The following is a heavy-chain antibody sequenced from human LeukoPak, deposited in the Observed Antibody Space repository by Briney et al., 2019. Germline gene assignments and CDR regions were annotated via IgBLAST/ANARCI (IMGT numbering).Heavy chain of an antibody. Sequence: GGSLRLSCAASGFTFSNAWMSWVRQAPGKGLEWVGRIKSKTDGGTTDYAAPVKGRFTISRDDSKNTLYLQMNSLKTEDTAVYYCAKDIFQNSGYYFDYWGQGTLVTVSS. J-gene: IGHJ4*02. D-gene: IGHD3-22*01. CDR2: IKSKTDGGTT. CDR3: AKDIFQNSGYYFDY. V-gene: IGHV3-15*01. CDR1: GFTFSNAW.